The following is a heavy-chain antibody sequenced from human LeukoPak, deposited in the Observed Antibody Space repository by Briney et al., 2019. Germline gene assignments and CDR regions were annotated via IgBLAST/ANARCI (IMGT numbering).Heavy chain of an antibody. V-gene: IGHV3-23*01. Sequence: GGSLRLSCAPSGFTFRNYAMSWVRQAPGKGLEWVSDISDTGGSTNYVGSVKGRFTISRDNSKNTLYLQMNSLRAGDTAVYYCAKESLHWGSGSELDYWGQGTLVTVSS. CDR3: AKESLHWGSGSELDY. CDR1: GFTFRNYA. J-gene: IGHJ4*02. D-gene: IGHD1-26*01. CDR2: ISDTGGST.